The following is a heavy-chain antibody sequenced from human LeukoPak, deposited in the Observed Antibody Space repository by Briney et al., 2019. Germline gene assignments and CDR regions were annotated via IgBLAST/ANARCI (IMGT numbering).Heavy chain of an antibody. V-gene: IGHV1-8*02. CDR3: ARGDY. J-gene: IGHJ4*02. CDR1: GYTFTDYY. CDR2: MNPNSGNT. Sequence: AASVMVSCKASGYTFTDYYMHWVRQAPGQGLEWVGSMNPNSGNTDYAQKLQGRITMTRSTSISTAYMELSSLRSEDTAVYYCARGDYWGQGTLVTVSS.